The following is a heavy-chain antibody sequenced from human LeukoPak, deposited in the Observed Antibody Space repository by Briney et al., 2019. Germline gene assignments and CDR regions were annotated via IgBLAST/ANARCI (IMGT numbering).Heavy chain of an antibody. V-gene: IGHV1-2*02. J-gene: IGHJ6*03. CDR3: ARTTEAHSWQTRYYSYYMDV. CDR1: GYTFTGYY. D-gene: IGHD6-13*01. CDR2: INPKGGVT. Sequence: ASVEVSCKASGYTFTGYYIHWLRQAPGQGFEWMGWINPKGGVTDYAQRFEDRLTMTRDTSINTAYMELSRLKSDDTAVYYCARTTEAHSWQTRYYSYYMDVWGKGTTVTVSS.